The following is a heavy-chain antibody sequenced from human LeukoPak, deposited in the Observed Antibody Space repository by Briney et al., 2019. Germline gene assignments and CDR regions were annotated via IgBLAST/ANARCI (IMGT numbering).Heavy chain of an antibody. D-gene: IGHD2-15*01. CDR1: GFTFSSYW. CDR3: ARARRYLGYCSGGSCYGYFDY. Sequence: GGSLRLSCAASGFTFSSYWMSWVRQAPGKGLGWVAKIKKDGGEKYYVDSVKGRLTISRDNAKNSLYLQMNSLRAEDTAVYYCARARRYLGYCSGGSCYGYFDYWGQGTLVTVSS. CDR2: IKKDGGEK. J-gene: IGHJ4*02. V-gene: IGHV3-7*01.